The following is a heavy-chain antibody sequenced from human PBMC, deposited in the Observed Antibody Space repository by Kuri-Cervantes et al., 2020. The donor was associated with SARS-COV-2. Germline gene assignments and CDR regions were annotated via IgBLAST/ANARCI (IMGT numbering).Heavy chain of an antibody. Sequence: SETLSLTCAVYGGSFSSYYWSWIRQPPGKGLEWIGYIYYSGSTNYNPSLKSRVTISVDTSKNQFSLKLSSVTAADTAVYYCARVASSPVGYYFDYWGQGTLVTVSS. CDR1: GGSFSSYY. J-gene: IGHJ4*02. D-gene: IGHD2-2*01. CDR2: IYYSGST. CDR3: ARVASSPVGYYFDY. V-gene: IGHV4-59*01.